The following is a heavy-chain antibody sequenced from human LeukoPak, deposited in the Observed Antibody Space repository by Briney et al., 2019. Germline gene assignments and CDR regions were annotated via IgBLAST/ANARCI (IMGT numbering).Heavy chain of an antibody. CDR3: ASGRQLGY. V-gene: IGHV3-7*01. CDR2: IKQDGSEK. CDR1: GFTFSSYW. D-gene: IGHD3-16*01. Sequence: GGSLRLSCAASGFTFSSYWMSWVRQAPGKGLEWVANIKQDGSEKYYVDTVKGRFTISRDNGKSSLYLQMNSLRAEDTALYYCASGRQLGYWGQGTLVTVSS. J-gene: IGHJ4*02.